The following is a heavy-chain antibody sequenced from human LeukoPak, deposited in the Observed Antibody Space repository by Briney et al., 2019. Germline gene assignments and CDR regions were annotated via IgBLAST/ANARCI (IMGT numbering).Heavy chain of an antibody. V-gene: IGHV1-18*01. CDR3: ARGWGSYSDY. Sequence: SEKFSCIASSSTFTKYATRRVHHPTHHQLEWMGWISGYDGNTKYAQKIQGRVTMTTDTSTSTAYMELRSVRSDDTVVYCCARGWGSYSDYWGQGNLVTVSS. D-gene: IGHD3-16*01. CDR1: SSTFTKYA. J-gene: IGHJ4*02. CDR2: ISGYDGNT.